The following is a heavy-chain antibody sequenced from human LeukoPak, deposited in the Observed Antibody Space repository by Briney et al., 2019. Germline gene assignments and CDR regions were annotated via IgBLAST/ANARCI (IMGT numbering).Heavy chain of an antibody. D-gene: IGHD3-10*01. V-gene: IGHV3-64D*06. CDR2: ISSNGGST. Sequence: PGGSLRLSCSASGFTFSRYAMHWVRQAPGKGLEYVSSISSNGGSTYYADSVKGRFTISRDNSKNTLYLQMSSLRAEDTAVYCCVKDGYGSGSYYFFDFWGQGALVTVSS. J-gene: IGHJ4*02. CDR3: VKDGYGSGSYYFFDF. CDR1: GFTFSRYA.